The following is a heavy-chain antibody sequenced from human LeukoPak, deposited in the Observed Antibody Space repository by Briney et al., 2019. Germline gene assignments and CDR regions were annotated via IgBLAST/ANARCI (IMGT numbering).Heavy chain of an antibody. Sequence: GGSLRLSCAASGFTFSSYEMNWVRQAPGKGLEWVSYISSSGSTIYYADSVKGRFTISRDNAKNSLYLQMNSLRAEDTAVYYCARGPYASGSYGRRGWAHYMDVWGKGTTVTISS. CDR1: GFTFSSYE. CDR2: ISSSGSTI. J-gene: IGHJ6*03. CDR3: ARGPYASGSYGRRGWAHYMDV. D-gene: IGHD3-10*01. V-gene: IGHV3-48*03.